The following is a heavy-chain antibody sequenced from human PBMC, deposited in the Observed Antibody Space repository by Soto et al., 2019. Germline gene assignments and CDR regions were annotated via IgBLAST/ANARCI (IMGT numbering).Heavy chain of an antibody. V-gene: IGHV3-30*18. CDR2: ISYDGSNK. CDR1: GFTFSSYG. Sequence: QVQLVESGGGVVQPGRSLRLSCAASGFTFSSYGMHWVRQAPGKGLEWVAVISYDGSNKYYADSVKGRFTISRDNSKNTLYLQMNSLRAEDTAVYYCAKDDYGEYFDYWGQGTLVTVSS. J-gene: IGHJ4*02. D-gene: IGHD4-17*01. CDR3: AKDDYGEYFDY.